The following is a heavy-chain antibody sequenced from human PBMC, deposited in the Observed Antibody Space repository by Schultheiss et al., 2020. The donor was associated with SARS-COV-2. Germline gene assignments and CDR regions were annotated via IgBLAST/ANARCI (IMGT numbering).Heavy chain of an antibody. CDR3: ARDSSSAHYFDY. Sequence: GGSLRLSCAASGFTFSSYWMHWVRQAPGKGLVWVSRINSDGSSTSYADSVKGRFTISRDNAKNSLYLQMNSLRAEDTAVYYCARDSSSAHYFDYWGQGTLVTVS. D-gene: IGHD6-6*01. V-gene: IGHV3-74*01. J-gene: IGHJ4*02. CDR2: INSDGSST. CDR1: GFTFSSYW.